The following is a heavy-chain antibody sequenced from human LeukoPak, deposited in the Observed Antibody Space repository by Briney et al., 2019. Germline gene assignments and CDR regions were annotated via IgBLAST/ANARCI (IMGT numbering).Heavy chain of an antibody. CDR3: ARGVTTSFDY. V-gene: IGHV1-18*01. Sequence: ASVKVSCRTFGYXFTSYGMSWVRQAPGQGLKWMGWISTNNGNTNYVQNLQGRVTMTTDTSTSTAYMELRSLKSDDTAVYYCARGVTTSFDYWGQGTLVTVSS. D-gene: IGHD4-17*01. CDR2: ISTNNGNT. J-gene: IGHJ4*02. CDR1: GYXFTSYG.